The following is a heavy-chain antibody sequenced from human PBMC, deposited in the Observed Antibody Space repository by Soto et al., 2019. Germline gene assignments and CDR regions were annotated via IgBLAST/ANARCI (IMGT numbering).Heavy chain of an antibody. Sequence: PGGSLRLSCAASGFTVSSNYMSWVRQAPGKGLEWVSVIYSGGSTYYADSVKGRFTISRDNSKNTLYLQMNSLRAEDTAVYYCARGNSGYDYYYYYGMDVWGQGTTVTVSS. CDR2: IYSGGST. CDR1: GFTVSSNY. D-gene: IGHD5-12*01. V-gene: IGHV3-53*01. CDR3: ARGNSGYDYYYYYGMDV. J-gene: IGHJ6*02.